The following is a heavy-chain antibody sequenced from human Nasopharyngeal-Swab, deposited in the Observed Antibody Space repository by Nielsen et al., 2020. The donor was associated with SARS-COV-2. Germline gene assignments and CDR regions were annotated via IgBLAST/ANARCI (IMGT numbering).Heavy chain of an antibody. J-gene: IGHJ3*02. CDR2: ICPDGKTT. D-gene: IGHD5-12*01. CDR3: AREGPYSGTNVFDI. CDR1: GFSLSNHG. V-gene: IGHV3-33*01. Sequence: GGSLRLSCAPSGFSLSNHGMHWVRQAPGKGLEWVAVICPDGKTTKYADSVKGGLTIPRDKSRNTLYLQMNNLRVEDTAIYYCAREGPYSGTNVFDIWGQGTMVTVSS.